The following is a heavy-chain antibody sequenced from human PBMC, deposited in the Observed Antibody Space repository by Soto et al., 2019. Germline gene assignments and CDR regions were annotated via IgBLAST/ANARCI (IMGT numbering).Heavy chain of an antibody. CDR3: AKDRSVVVTAPFDY. CDR2: ISYDGSNK. J-gene: IGHJ4*02. CDR1: GFTFSSYG. D-gene: IGHD2-21*02. Sequence: SLRLSCAASGFTFSSYGMHWVRQAPGKGLEWVAVISYDGSNKYYADSVKGRFTISRDNSKNTLYLQMNSLRAEDTAVYYCAKDRSVVVTAPFDYWGQGTLVTVS. V-gene: IGHV3-30*18.